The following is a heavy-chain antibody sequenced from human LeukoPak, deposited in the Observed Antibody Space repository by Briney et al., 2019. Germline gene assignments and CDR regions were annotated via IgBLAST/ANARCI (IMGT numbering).Heavy chain of an antibody. CDR2: IIPILGVA. V-gene: IGHV1-69*02. CDR3: ARGVEAAAGYDYYYGMDV. Sequence: SVKVSCKASGGTFSSYTISWVRQAPGQGLEWMGRIIPILGVANYAQKFQGRVTITADKSTSTAYMELSSLRSEDTAVYYCARGVEAAAGYDYYYGMDVWGQGTTVTVSS. CDR1: GGTFSSYT. D-gene: IGHD6-13*01. J-gene: IGHJ6*02.